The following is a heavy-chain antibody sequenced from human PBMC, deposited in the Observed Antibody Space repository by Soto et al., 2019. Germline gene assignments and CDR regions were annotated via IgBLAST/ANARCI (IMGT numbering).Heavy chain of an antibody. CDR1: GGSMSSYY. CDR3: ARADPDASVGY. V-gene: IGHV4-59*01. CDR2: ISYSGST. J-gene: IGHJ4*02. Sequence: PSETLSLTCTVSGGSMSSYYWTWLRQSPGRGLEWIGYISYSGSTYYNPSLKSRVTTSADTSKNQFSLRMNSMIAADTAVYYCARADPDASVGYWGQGTLVTVSS. D-gene: IGHD2-15*01.